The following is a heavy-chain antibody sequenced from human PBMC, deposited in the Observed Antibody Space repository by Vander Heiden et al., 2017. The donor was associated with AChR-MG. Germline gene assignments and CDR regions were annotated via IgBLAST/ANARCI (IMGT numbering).Heavy chain of an antibody. CDR1: GGSISSGSYY. J-gene: IGHJ4*02. D-gene: IGHD2-15*01. CDR2: IYTSGST. V-gene: IGHV4-61*02. CDR3: ARANHCSGGSCSSNY. Sequence: QVQLQESGPGLVKPSPTLSLTCPVSGGSISSGSYYWSWIRQPAGKGLEWIGRIYTSGSTNYNPSLKSRVTISLDTSKNQFSLRLSSVTAADTAVYYCARANHCSGGSCSSNYWGQGTLVTVSS.